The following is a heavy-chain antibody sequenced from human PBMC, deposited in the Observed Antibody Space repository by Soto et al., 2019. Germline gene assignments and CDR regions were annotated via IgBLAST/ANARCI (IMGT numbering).Heavy chain of an antibody. CDR1: GFTFSDYA. J-gene: IGHJ6*02. Sequence: LRLSCAASGFTFSDYAMHWVRQAPGKGLEWVALISYDGSNEYYADSVKGRFTISRDNSKDTLYLQVSSLKAEDTAVYYCAREPLSTTPTFYGMDDWGQETTVTVSS. CDR3: AREPLSTTPTFYGMDD. V-gene: IGHV3-30-3*01. CDR2: ISYDGSNE. D-gene: IGHD1-26*01.